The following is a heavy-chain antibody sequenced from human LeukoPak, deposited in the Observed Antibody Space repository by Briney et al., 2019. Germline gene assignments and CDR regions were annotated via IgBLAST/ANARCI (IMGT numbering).Heavy chain of an antibody. CDR3: AKPYYDSSGYYPGGVDY. CDR2: ISNVGTI. Sequence: PGGSLRLSCAASGFTFRSYAMTWVRQAPGKGLEWVSEISNVGTINYADSVKGRFTMSRDNSKNTLYLQMNSLRAEDTAVYYCAKPYYDSSGYYPGGVDYWGQGTLVTVSS. D-gene: IGHD3-22*01. J-gene: IGHJ4*02. CDR1: GFTFRSYA. V-gene: IGHV3-23*01.